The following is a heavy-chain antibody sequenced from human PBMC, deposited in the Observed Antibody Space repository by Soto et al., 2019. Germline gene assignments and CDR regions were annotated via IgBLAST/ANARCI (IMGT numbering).Heavy chain of an antibody. Sequence: GGSLRLSCAASGFTFSSYGMHWVRQAPGKGLEWVAVIWYDGSNKYYADSVKGRFTISRDNSKNTLYLQMNSLRAEDTAVYYCARDHADYYGGEPGYFDYWGQGTLVTVSS. V-gene: IGHV3-33*01. CDR1: GFTFSSYG. CDR2: IWYDGSNK. CDR3: ARDHADYYGGEPGYFDY. D-gene: IGHD3-3*01. J-gene: IGHJ4*02.